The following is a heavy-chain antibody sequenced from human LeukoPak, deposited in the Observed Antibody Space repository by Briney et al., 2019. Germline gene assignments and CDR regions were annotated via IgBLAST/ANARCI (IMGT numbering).Heavy chain of an antibody. J-gene: IGHJ4*02. CDR2: ISGSGGST. CDR1: GFTFSSYA. CDR3: AKDRNYYDSGSYYADY. Sequence: GGSLRLSCAASGFTFSSYAMSWVRQAPGKGLEWVSVISGSGGSTYYADSVKGRFTISRDNSKNTLYLQMNSLRAEDTAVYYCAKDRNYYDSGSYYADYWGQGTLVTVSS. D-gene: IGHD3-10*01. V-gene: IGHV3-23*01.